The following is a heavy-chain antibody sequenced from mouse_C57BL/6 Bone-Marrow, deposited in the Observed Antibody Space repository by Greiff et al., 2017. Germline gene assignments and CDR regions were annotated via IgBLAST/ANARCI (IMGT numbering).Heavy chain of an antibody. CDR1: GYTFTSYW. J-gene: IGHJ2*01. D-gene: IGHD2-4*01. CDR2: IDPSDSYT. Sequence: VQLQQPGAELVMPGASVKLSCKASGYTFTSYWMHWVKQRPGQGLEWIGEIDPSDSYTNYNQKFKGKSTLTVDKSSSTAYMQRSSLTSEDSAVYYCARRGIDDYGNYFDYWGQGTTLTVSS. CDR3: ARRGIDDYGNYFDY. V-gene: IGHV1-69*01.